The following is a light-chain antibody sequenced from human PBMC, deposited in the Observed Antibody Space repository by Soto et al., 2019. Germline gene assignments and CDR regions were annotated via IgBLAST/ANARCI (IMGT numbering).Light chain of an antibody. CDR2: WAS. Sequence: DIVMTQSPDSLAVSLGERATINCKSSQSVLYSSNNNNYFAWYQQKPGQPPKLLIYWASTRESGVPDRFSGSGSGTDFTLTISSLQAEDAAVYYCQQYYTTPYTFGRGTKLEIK. J-gene: IGKJ2*01. CDR1: QSVLYSSNNNNY. CDR3: QQYYTTPYT. V-gene: IGKV4-1*01.